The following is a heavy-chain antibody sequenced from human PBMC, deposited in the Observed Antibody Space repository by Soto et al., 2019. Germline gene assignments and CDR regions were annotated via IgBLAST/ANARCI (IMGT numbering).Heavy chain of an antibody. V-gene: IGHV3-48*01. CDR2: ISSSSSTI. J-gene: IGHJ4*02. D-gene: IGHD2-2*01. Sequence: EVQLVESGGGLVQPGGSLRLSCAASGFTFSSYSMNWVRQAPGKGLEWVSYISSSSSTIYYADSVKGRFTISRDNAKNSLYLQMNSLRAEDTAVYYCARVFVSDIVVVPAAMPLDYWGQGTLVTVSS. CDR3: ARVFVSDIVVVPAAMPLDY. CDR1: GFTFSSYS.